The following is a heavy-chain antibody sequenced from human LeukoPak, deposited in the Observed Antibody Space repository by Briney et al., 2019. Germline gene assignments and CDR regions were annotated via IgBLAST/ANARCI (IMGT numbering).Heavy chain of an antibody. CDR2: VFYNGAT. CDR3: ARGSRPTDAFDI. V-gene: IGHV4-39*07. J-gene: IGHJ3*02. Sequence: SETLSLTCIVSGESISSSIYYWAWVCQPPGKGLEWIGTVFYNGATQYSPSLRSRVTISIDTSTNQFSLKLTSVTAADTALYYCARGSRPTDAFDIWGQGTMVTVSS. CDR1: GESISSSIYY.